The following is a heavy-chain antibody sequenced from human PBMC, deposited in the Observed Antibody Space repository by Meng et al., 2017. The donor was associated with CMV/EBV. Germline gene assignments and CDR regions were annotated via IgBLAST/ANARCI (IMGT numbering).Heavy chain of an antibody. Sequence: GESLKISCEASGFAFSNHWMHWVRRAPGKGLVWVSRIHSDGSGIDYADSVKGRFTISRDNAKNTVYLQMNSLRGEDTAVYYCARASPYSSSYFDYWGQGAVVTVSS. CDR1: GFAFSNHW. D-gene: IGHD6-6*01. CDR2: IHSDGSGI. CDR3: ARASPYSSSYFDY. V-gene: IGHV3-74*01. J-gene: IGHJ4*02.